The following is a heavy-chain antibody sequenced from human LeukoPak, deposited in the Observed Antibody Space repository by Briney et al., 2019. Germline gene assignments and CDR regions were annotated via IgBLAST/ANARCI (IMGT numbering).Heavy chain of an antibody. D-gene: IGHD3-10*01. CDR1: GGSINSGDYY. CDR3: AIDGVRGVLPGY. CDR2: IYYTGSI. Sequence: SETLSLTCTVSGGSINSGDYYWSWIRQPPGKGLEWIGYIYYTGSIYYNPSLQSRVTISGDTSKKQFSLKLSSVTAADTAVYYCAIDGVRGVLPGYWGQGTLVTVSS. V-gene: IGHV4-30-4*01. J-gene: IGHJ4*02.